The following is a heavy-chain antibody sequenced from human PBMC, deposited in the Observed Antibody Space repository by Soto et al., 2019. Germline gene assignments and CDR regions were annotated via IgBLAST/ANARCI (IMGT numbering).Heavy chain of an antibody. CDR1: SGSFSDYY. CDR2: IKHSGHT. D-gene: IGHD4-17*01. V-gene: IGHV4-34*02. J-gene: IGHJ4*02. Sequence: QVQLQQWGARLLNPSETLSVSCAVSSGSFSDYYWSWFRQPPGTGLEWRGEIKHSGHTNYNPSIKSRVTISVDTSNNQCALKLISVTAAYTAVYDCARVLRGLRNMDYWGQGTLVTVSS. CDR3: ARVLRGLRNMDY.